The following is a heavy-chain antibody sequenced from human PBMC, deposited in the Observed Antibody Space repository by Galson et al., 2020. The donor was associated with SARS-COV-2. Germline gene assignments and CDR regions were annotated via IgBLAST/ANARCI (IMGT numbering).Heavy chain of an antibody. Sequence: SETLSLTCTVSGGSISVGTYYWSWLRQHPGKGLEWIGYTHYSGSTYYNPSLESRVSISLDTSKSQFSLKLSSVTAADTAMYYCARRIEMAATNWFDPWGQGTLVTVSS. CDR2: THYSGST. CDR1: GGSISVGTYY. J-gene: IGHJ5*02. CDR3: ARRIEMAATNWFDP. D-gene: IGHD6-19*01. V-gene: IGHV4-31*03.